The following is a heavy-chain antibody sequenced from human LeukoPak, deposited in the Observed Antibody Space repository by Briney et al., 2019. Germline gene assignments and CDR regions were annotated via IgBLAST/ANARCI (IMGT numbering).Heavy chain of an antibody. CDR1: GGSFSGYY. CDR2: INHSGST. Sequence: SETLSLTCAVYGGSFSGYYWSWIRQPPGKGLEWIGEINHSGSTNYNPSLKSRVTISVDTSKNQFSLKLSSVTAADTAGHYCARTFHSSSPADDAFDIWGQGTIVTVSS. CDR3: ARTFHSSSPADDAFDI. J-gene: IGHJ3*02. D-gene: IGHD6-6*01. V-gene: IGHV4-34*01.